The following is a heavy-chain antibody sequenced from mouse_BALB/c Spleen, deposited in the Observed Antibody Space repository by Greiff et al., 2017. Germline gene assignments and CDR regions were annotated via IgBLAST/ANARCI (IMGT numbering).Heavy chain of an antibody. CDR3: AREQEGNDYDDAMDY. Sequence: EVQVVESGGGLVKPGGSLKLSCAASGFTFSSYAMSWVRQSPEKRLEWVAAISSGGSYTYYPDTVTGRFTISRDNAKNTLYLEMSSLRSEDTAMYYGAREQEGNDYDDAMDYWGQGTSVTVSS. CDR1: GFTFSSYA. V-gene: IGHV5-9-4*01. J-gene: IGHJ4*01. CDR2: ISSGGSYT. D-gene: IGHD2-4*01.